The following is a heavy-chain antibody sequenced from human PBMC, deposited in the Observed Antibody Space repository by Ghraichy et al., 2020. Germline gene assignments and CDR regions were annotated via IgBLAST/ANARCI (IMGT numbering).Heavy chain of an antibody. J-gene: IGHJ4*02. D-gene: IGHD5-18*01. V-gene: IGHV4-34*01. Sequence: SETLSLTCAVYGGSFSGYYCCWSRQRPGKGLEWIGEINHSRSTNYNPSLNSRVTISVDTSKNQFSLKLSSVTAADTAVYYCARRTWIQLWQRLDYWGQGTLVTVSS. CDR2: INHSRST. CDR3: ARRTWIQLWQRLDY. CDR1: GGSFSGYY.